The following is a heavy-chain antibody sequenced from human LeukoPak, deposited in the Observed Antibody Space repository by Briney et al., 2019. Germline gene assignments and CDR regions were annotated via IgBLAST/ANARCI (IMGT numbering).Heavy chain of an antibody. CDR2: IYYSGST. CDR3: ARGLQYCSGDSCYSGYFDY. CDR1: GGSIRSSSYY. J-gene: IGHJ4*02. Sequence: PSETLSLTCTVSGGSIRSSSYYWDWIRQPPGKGLEWIGNIYYSGSTSYNASLKSRVTISVDTSKNQFSLKLNSVTAADTAVYYCARGLQYCSGDSCYSGYFDYWGQGTPVTVSS. V-gene: IGHV4-39*07. D-gene: IGHD2-15*01.